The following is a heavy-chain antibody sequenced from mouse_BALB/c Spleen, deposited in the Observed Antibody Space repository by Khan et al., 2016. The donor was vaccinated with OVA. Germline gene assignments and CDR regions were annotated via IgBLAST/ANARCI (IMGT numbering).Heavy chain of an antibody. V-gene: IGHV5-6-5*01. J-gene: IGHJ1*01. CDR3: ARDYYYGTGYFDG. CDR2: ISSGGST. D-gene: IGHD1-1*01. Sequence: EVELVESGGGLVKPGGSLKLSCAASGFTFSSYAMSWVRQTPEKRLEWVASISSGGSTYYPDSVKGRFTISRDNARNILYLQMSSLRSEDTAMYYCARDYYYGTGYFDGWGAGTTVTVSS. CDR1: GFTFSSYA.